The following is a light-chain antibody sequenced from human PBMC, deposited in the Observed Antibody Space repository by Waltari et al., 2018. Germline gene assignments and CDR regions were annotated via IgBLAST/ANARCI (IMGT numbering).Light chain of an antibody. V-gene: IGLV2-14*03. J-gene: IGLJ2*01. CDR3: SSYIDSSTLEL. Sequence: QSALTQPASVSGSPGPSITIPCTGTTRDIGGYNFVSCYQQVPGKAPKLIIYDVSNRPSGVSSRFSGSKSGNTASLTISGLQAEDEANYYCSSYIDSSTLELFGGGTSLTVL. CDR1: TRDIGGYNF. CDR2: DVS.